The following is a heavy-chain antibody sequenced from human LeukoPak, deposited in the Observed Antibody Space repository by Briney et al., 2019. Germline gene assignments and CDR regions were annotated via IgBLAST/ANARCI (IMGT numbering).Heavy chain of an antibody. Sequence: SGTLSLTCAVSGGSISSSNWWSWVRQPPGKGLEWIGEIYHSGSTNYNPSLKSRVTISVDKSKNQFSLKLSSVTAADTAVYYCARATYGDYPAYYFDYWGQGTLVTVSS. V-gene: IGHV4-4*02. CDR1: GGSISSSNW. D-gene: IGHD4-17*01. CDR3: ARATYGDYPAYYFDY. J-gene: IGHJ4*02. CDR2: IYHSGST.